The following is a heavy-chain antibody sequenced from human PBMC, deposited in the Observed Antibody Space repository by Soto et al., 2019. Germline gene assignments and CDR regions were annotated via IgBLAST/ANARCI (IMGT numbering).Heavy chain of an antibody. Sequence: GGSLRLSCAASGFTFDDYAMHWVRQAPGKGLEWVSGISWNSGSIGYADSVKGRFTISRDNAKNSLYLQMNSLRAEDTALYYCAKASRPSSGGHYYDSSGANWFDPWGQGTLVTVSS. D-gene: IGHD3-22*01. V-gene: IGHV3-9*01. CDR2: ISWNSGSI. CDR3: AKASRPSSGGHYYDSSGANWFDP. J-gene: IGHJ5*02. CDR1: GFTFDDYA.